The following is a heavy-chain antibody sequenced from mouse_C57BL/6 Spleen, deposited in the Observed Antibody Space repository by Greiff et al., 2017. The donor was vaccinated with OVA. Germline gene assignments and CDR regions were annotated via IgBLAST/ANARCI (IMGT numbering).Heavy chain of an antibody. Sequence: ESGPGLVKPSQSLSLTCSVTGYSITSGYFCNLIRQLPGNQLECMGYLRYDGSNNYNQSLKNRISITRDTSNNPFFLKFNYVTTEDTATSYCERGGYDSYAGDYWGQGTSVTVSA. CDR1: GYSITSGYF. D-gene: IGHD2-2*01. J-gene: IGHJ4*01. V-gene: IGHV3-6*01. CDR3: ERGGYDSYAGDY. CDR2: LRYDGSN.